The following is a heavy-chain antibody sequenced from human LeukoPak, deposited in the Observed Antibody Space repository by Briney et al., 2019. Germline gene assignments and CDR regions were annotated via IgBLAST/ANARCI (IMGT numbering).Heavy chain of an antibody. Sequence: ASVKVSCKASGYTFTSYAMHWVRQAPGQRLEWMGWINAGNGNTKYSQKFQGRVTITRDTSTSTAYMELRSLRSDDTAVYYCARFDDYGDYRLDCWGQGTLVTVSS. CDR2: INAGNGNT. CDR1: GYTFTSYA. V-gene: IGHV1-3*01. CDR3: ARFDDYGDYRLDC. D-gene: IGHD4-17*01. J-gene: IGHJ4*02.